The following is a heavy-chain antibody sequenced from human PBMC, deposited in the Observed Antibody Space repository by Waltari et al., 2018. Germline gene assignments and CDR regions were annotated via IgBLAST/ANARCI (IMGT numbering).Heavy chain of an antibody. CDR3: ARDSGGMDV. CDR2: IKQDGSEK. V-gene: IGHV3-7*01. D-gene: IGHD1-26*01. CDR1: GFSLRSPW. Sequence: EVQLVESGGGLVQPGGSLRLSCAASGFSLRSPWMNWVRQAPGKGLEWVATIKQDGSEKFYVDSVKGRFTISRDTAKSSVFLQMNSLSAEDTAVYYCARDSGGMDVWGQGTTVTVSS. J-gene: IGHJ6*02.